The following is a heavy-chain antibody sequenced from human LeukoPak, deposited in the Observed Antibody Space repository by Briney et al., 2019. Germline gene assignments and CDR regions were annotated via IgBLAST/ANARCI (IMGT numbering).Heavy chain of an antibody. CDR2: IYYSGST. Sequence: SETLSLTCTVSGGYISSSSYYWDWIRQPSGRGPEWIGSIYYSGSTYYNPSLKSRVTIFLDTSKNQFSLKLASVPAADTAVYYCARRRYYDSTGYLDWGQGTLVTVSS. J-gene: IGHJ1*01. CDR1: GGYISSSSYY. V-gene: IGHV4-39*01. CDR3: ARRRYYDSTGYLD. D-gene: IGHD3-22*01.